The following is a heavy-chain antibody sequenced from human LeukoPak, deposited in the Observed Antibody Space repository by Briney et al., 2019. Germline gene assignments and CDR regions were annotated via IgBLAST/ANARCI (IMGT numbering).Heavy chain of an antibody. J-gene: IGHJ6*03. V-gene: IGHV3-11*01. CDR2: ISSSGSTI. D-gene: IGHD3-3*01. CDR1: GFTFSDYY. Sequence: GGSLRLSCAASGFTFSDYYMSWIRQAPGKGLEWVSYISSSGSTIYYADSVKGRFTISRDNSNNTLSLQMNSLRAEDTAVYYCAKDGGGTIFGMVIILHYMDVWGKGTTVTVSS. CDR3: AKDGGGTIFGMVIILHYMDV.